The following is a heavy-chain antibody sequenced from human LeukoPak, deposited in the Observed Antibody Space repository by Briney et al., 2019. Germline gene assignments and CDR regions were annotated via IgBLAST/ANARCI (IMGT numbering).Heavy chain of an antibody. Sequence: ASVKVSCKASGYTFTSYGISWVRQAPGQGLEWMGGIIPIFGTANYAQKFQGRVTITADESTSTAYMELSSLRSEDTAVYYCARPEAPGTSRLRSPGNMDVWGQGTTVTVSS. D-gene: IGHD1/OR15-1a*01. CDR1: GYTFTSYG. CDR3: ARPEAPGTSRLRSPGNMDV. CDR2: IIPIFGTA. V-gene: IGHV1-69*13. J-gene: IGHJ6*02.